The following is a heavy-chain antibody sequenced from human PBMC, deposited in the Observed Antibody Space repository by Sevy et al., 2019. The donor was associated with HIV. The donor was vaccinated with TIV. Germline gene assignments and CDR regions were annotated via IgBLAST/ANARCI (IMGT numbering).Heavy chain of an antibody. Sequence: ASVKVSCKGSGYTFNNYIIYWVRQAPGQGLEWMGWINTDTGDTRRSPKFQGRVIITSDTSARTAYMELNSLRSEDTDVAYCARDFCSGGSCYSAFVYWGQGTLVTVSS. CDR3: ARDFCSGGSCYSAFVY. J-gene: IGHJ4*02. CDR2: INTDTGDT. D-gene: IGHD2-15*01. V-gene: IGHV1-3*04. CDR1: GYTFNNYI.